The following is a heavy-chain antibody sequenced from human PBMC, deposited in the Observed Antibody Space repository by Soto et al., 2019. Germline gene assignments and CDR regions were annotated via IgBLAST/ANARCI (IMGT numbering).Heavy chain of an antibody. V-gene: IGHV1-69*01. CDR3: ARGGFTGIAAAGSPFYYYGMDV. CDR1: GGTFSSYA. Sequence: QVQLVQSGAEVKKPGSSVKVSCKASGGTFSSYAISWVRQAPGQGLEWMGGIIPIFGTANYAQKFQGRVTITADESTSTAYMELSSLRSEDTAVYYCARGGFTGIAAAGSPFYYYGMDVWGQGTTVTVSS. D-gene: IGHD6-13*01. J-gene: IGHJ6*02. CDR2: IIPIFGTA.